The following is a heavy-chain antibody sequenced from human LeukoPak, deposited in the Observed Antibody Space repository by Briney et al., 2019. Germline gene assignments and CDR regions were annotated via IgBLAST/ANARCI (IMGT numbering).Heavy chain of an antibody. CDR1: GGSFSGYY. CDR3: AREYDSSGDYYFDY. CDR2: INHSGST. Sequence: PSETLSLTCAVYGGSFSGYYWSWIRQPPGKGLEWIGEINHSGSTNYNPSLKSRVTISVDTSKNQFSLKLSSVTAADTAVYYCAREYDSSGDYYFDYWGQGTLVTVSS. D-gene: IGHD3-22*01. J-gene: IGHJ4*02. V-gene: IGHV4-34*01.